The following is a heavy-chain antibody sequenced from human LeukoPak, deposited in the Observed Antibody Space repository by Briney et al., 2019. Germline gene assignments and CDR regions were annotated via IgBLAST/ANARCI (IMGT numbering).Heavy chain of an antibody. J-gene: IGHJ4*02. CDR1: GGTFSSYA. Sequence: GASVKVSCKASGGTFSSYAISWVRQAPGQGLEWMGWISAYNGNTNYAQKLQGRVTMTTDTSTSTAYMELRSLRSEDTAVYYCARDSRDTSRSGWYYLSEDYWGQGTLVTVSS. D-gene: IGHD6-19*01. V-gene: IGHV1-18*01. CDR3: ARDSRDTSRSGWYYLSEDY. CDR2: ISAYNGNT.